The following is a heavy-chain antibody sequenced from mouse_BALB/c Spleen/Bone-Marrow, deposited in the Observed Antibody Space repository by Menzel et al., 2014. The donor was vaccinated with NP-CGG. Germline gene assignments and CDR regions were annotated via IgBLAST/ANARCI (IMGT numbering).Heavy chain of an antibody. CDR2: INPSNGHT. Sequence: QVQLKQSGAELVKPGAPVKLSCKASGYTFTRYWLEWVKQRPGQGFEWIGEINPSNGHTNYIEKFKSKATLTVDKTSSTAYMQLSSLTSEDTAVYYCAREAYYGTDYWGQGTTLTVSS. CDR3: AREAYYGTDY. CDR1: GYTFTRYW. V-gene: IGHV1S81*02. D-gene: IGHD1-2*01. J-gene: IGHJ2*01.